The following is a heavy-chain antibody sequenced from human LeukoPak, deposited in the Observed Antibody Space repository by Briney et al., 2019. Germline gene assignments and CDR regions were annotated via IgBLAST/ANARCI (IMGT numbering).Heavy chain of an antibody. CDR1: GFTFSSYE. J-gene: IGHJ4*02. Sequence: GGSPRLSCAASGFTFSSYEMNWVRQAPGKGLEWVSAISGSGGNTFYADSVKGRFTISRDNSMDTLYLHMNNLGAEDTAVYYCASSKGRYCSGGSCSYFDYWGQGTLVTVSS. CDR3: ASSKGRYCSGGSCSYFDY. V-gene: IGHV3-23*01. CDR2: ISGSGGNT. D-gene: IGHD2-15*01.